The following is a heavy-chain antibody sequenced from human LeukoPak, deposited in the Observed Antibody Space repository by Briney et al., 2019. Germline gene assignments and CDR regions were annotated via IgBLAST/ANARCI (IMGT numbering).Heavy chain of an antibody. D-gene: IGHD3-16*01. CDR2: IKQDGSEK. CDR3: ARDQGGNSGLDYFDY. V-gene: IGHV3-7*01. CDR1: GFTFSSFW. J-gene: IGHJ4*02. Sequence: GGSLRLSCAASGFTFSSFWMSWVRQAPGKGLEWVANIKQDGSEKYYVDSVKGRFTISRDNAKNSLYLQMNSLRAEDTAVYYWARDQGGNSGLDYFDYWGQGTLVTVSS.